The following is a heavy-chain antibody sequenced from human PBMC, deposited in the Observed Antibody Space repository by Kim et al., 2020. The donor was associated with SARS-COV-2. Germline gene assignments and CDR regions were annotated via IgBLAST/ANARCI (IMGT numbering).Heavy chain of an antibody. CDR2: ISSSGSTI. D-gene: IGHD6-6*01. J-gene: IGHJ4*02. Sequence: GGSLRLSCAASGFTFSSYEMNWVRQAPGKGLEWVSYISSSGSTIYYADSVKGRFTISRDNAKNSLYLQMNSLRAEDTAVYYCARDLPSIAARYFDYWGQGTMVTVSS. CDR3: ARDLPSIAARYFDY. CDR1: GFTFSSYE. V-gene: IGHV3-48*03.